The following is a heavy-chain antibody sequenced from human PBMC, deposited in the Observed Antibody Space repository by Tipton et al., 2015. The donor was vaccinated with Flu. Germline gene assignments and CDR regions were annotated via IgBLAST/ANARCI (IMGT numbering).Heavy chain of an antibody. J-gene: IGHJ3*02. Sequence: TLSLTCTVSGYSISSGYYWGWIRQPPGKGLEWIGSIDHSGSTYYNPSLKSRVTISVDTSKNQFSLKLSSVTAADTAVYYCARKWLSAFDIWGQGTMVTVSS. V-gene: IGHV4-38-2*02. CDR3: ARKWLSAFDI. D-gene: IGHD3-22*01. CDR1: GYSISSGYY. CDR2: IDHSGST.